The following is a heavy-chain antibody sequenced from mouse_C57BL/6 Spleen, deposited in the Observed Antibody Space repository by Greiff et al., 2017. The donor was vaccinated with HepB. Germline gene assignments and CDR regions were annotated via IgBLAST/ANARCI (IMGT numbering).Heavy chain of an antibody. CDR3: ARQEMVTPAWFAY. CDR1: GFTFSSYG. J-gene: IGHJ3*01. D-gene: IGHD2-2*01. CDR2: ISSGGSYT. Sequence: EVKLVESGGDLVKPGGSLKLSCAASGFTFSSYGMSWVRQTPDKRLEWVATISSGGSYTYYPDSVKGRFTITRDNAKNTLYLQMSSLKSEDTAMYYCARQEMVTPAWFAYWGQGTLVTVSA. V-gene: IGHV5-6*01.